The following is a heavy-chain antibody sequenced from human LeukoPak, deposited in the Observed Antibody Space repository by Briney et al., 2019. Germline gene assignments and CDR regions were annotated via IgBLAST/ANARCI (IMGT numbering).Heavy chain of an antibody. CDR1: GGSISSGDYY. V-gene: IGHV4-30-4*08. Sequence: PSETLSLTCTVSGGSISSGDYYWSWIRQPPGKGLEWIGHIYYSGSTYYNPSLKSRVTISVDTSKNQFSLKLSSVTAADTAVYYCAIRREFAAAGKGGRRGDFDYWGQGTLVTVSS. J-gene: IGHJ4*02. CDR2: IYYSGST. D-gene: IGHD6-13*01. CDR3: AIRREFAAAGKGGRRGDFDY.